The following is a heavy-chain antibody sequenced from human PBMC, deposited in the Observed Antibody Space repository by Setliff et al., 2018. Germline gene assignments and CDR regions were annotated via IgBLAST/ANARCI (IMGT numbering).Heavy chain of an antibody. CDR2: IYHSGSS. V-gene: IGHV4-39*07. CDR1: GGSISSRSYY. D-gene: IGHD2-2*01. Sequence: SETLSLTCTVSGGSISSRSYYWGWIRQPPGKGLEWIGRIYHSGSSYYNPSLRSRVTISVDTSKNQFSLILRSATAADTAVYYCARGRMLGSCSGSSCTYDPIDIWGKGTPVTVSS. J-gene: IGHJ3*02. CDR3: ARGRMLGSCSGSSCTYDPIDI.